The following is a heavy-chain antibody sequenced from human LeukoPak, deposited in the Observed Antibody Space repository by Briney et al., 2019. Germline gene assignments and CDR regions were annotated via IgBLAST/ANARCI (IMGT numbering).Heavy chain of an antibody. CDR3: ARRLISGLDAFDI. Sequence: SETLSLTCTVSGGSISSSSYYWGWIRQPPGKGLEWIGSIYYSGSTYYNPSLKSRVTISVDTSKNQFSLKLSSVTAADTAVYYSARRLISGLDAFDIWGQGTMVTVSS. J-gene: IGHJ3*02. D-gene: IGHD1-20*01. CDR2: IYYSGST. CDR1: GGSISSSSYY. V-gene: IGHV4-39*01.